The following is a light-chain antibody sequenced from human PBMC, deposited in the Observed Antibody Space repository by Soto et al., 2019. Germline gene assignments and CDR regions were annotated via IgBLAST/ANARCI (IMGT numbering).Light chain of an antibody. Sequence: EIVLTQSPGTLSLSPGERATLSCRASQSVSTSYLAWYQQKPGQAPRLLIYGASSRATGIPDRFSGSGSGTDFTLTINGLEPEDFAVYYCQQYGSSSWTFGQGTKVEIK. CDR2: GAS. CDR1: QSVSTSY. V-gene: IGKV3-20*01. J-gene: IGKJ1*01. CDR3: QQYGSSSWT.